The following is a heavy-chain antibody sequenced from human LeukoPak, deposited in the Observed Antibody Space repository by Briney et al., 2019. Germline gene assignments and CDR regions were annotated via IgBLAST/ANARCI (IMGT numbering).Heavy chain of an antibody. V-gene: IGHV3-33*01. CDR1: GFTFSGFG. J-gene: IGHJ4*02. CDR3: ARAIDSDF. Sequence: GGSLRLSCAASGFTFSGFGMHWVRQAPGKGLEWVAVIWYDGSNKYYADSVKGRFTISRDNPKNTLYVQMNSLRAEDTAVYYCARAIDSDFWGQGTLVTVSS. CDR2: IWYDGSNK.